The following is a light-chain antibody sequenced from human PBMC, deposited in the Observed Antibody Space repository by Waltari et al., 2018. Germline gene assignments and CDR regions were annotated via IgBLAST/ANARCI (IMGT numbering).Light chain of an antibody. CDR1: SSDVGGYKY. Sequence: TSSDVGGYKYVSWYQQHPGKAPKLMIYDVNNRPSEISNRFSGSKSGNTASLTISGLQAEDEADYYCSSYTSSGTLVLFGGGTKLTVL. CDR2: DVN. V-gene: IGLV2-14*03. CDR3: SSYTSSGTLVL. J-gene: IGLJ2*01.